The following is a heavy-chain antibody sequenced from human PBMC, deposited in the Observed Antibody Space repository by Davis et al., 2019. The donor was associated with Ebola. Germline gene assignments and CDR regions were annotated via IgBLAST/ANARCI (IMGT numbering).Heavy chain of an antibody. Sequence: PSETLSLTCVVSGASISSSEWWSWVRQSPGKGLEWLGEIYHTGSINDNPSLKSRVTISLDRSKNQFSLNLTSVTAADTAVYYCARGDYNNHLDYWGQGTLVTVSS. CDR1: GASISSSEW. CDR2: IYHTGSI. J-gene: IGHJ4*02. CDR3: ARGDYNNHLDY. D-gene: IGHD4-11*01. V-gene: IGHV4-4*02.